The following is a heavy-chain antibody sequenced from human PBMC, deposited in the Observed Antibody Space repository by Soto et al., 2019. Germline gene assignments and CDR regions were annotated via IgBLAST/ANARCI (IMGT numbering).Heavy chain of an antibody. D-gene: IGHD3-22*01. V-gene: IGHV1-8*01. Sequence: ASVKVSCKASGYTFTSYDINWVRQATGQGLEWMGWMNPNSGNTGYAQKFQGRVTMTRNTSISTAYMELSSLRSEDTAVYYCGRVRSDSSGYFGSYYHYYGMDVWGQGTTVTVSS. CDR2: MNPNSGNT. CDR1: GYTFTSYD. CDR3: GRVRSDSSGYFGSYYHYYGMDV. J-gene: IGHJ6*02.